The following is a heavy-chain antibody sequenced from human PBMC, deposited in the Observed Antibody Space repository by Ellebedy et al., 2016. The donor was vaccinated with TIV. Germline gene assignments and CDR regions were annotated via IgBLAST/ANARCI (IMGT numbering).Heavy chain of an antibody. V-gene: IGHV3-30*18. CDR2: ISYDGSNK. D-gene: IGHD6-19*01. Sequence: GGSLRLXXAASGFTFSSYGMHWVRQAPGKGLEWVAVISYDGSNKYYADSVKGRFTISRDNSKNTLYLQMNSLRAEDTAVYYCAKAGFSSVAPRGYGMDVWGQGTTVTVSS. J-gene: IGHJ6*02. CDR1: GFTFSSYG. CDR3: AKAGFSSVAPRGYGMDV.